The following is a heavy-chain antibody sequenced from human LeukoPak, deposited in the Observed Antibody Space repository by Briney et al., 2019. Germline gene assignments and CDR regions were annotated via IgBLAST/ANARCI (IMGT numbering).Heavy chain of an antibody. D-gene: IGHD4-11*01. Sequence: SETLSLTCAVYGGSFSGYYWSWIRQPPGKGLKWIGEINHSGSTNYNPSLKSRVTISVDTSKNQFSLKLSSVTVADTAVYYCAREHYSILRSNYYYMDVWGKGTTVTVSS. CDR3: AREHYSILRSNYYYMDV. CDR2: INHSGST. CDR1: GGSFSGYY. V-gene: IGHV4-34*01. J-gene: IGHJ6*03.